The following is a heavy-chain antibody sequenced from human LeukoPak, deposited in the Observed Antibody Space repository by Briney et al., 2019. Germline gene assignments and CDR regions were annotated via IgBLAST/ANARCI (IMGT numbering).Heavy chain of an antibody. CDR1: GFTFSDYC. CDR3: VRNPSSTRMLFDY. Sequence: GGSLRLSCAASGFTFSDYCMTWIRQAPGRRLEGVSYSSGISSNIQYADSVKGRFTISRDNAKNSLYLQMNSLRAEDTAIYYCVRNPSSTRMLFDYWGQGTLVTVSS. D-gene: IGHD2-2*01. V-gene: IGHV3-11*04. CDR2: SSGISSNI. J-gene: IGHJ4*02.